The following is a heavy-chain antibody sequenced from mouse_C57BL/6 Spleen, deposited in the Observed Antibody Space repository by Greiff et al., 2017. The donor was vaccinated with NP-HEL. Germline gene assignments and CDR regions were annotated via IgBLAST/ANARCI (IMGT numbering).Heavy chain of an antibody. CDR1: GYTFTSYW. CDR3: ARGDYGSSPFAY. Sequence: QVQLKQPGAELVRPGTSVKLSCKASGYTFTSYWMHWVKQRPGQGLEWIGVIDPSDSYTNYNQKFKGKATLTVDTSSSADYMQLSSLTSENSAVYYCARGDYGSSPFAYWGQGTLVTVSA. D-gene: IGHD1-1*01. V-gene: IGHV1-59*01. CDR2: IDPSDSYT. J-gene: IGHJ3*01.